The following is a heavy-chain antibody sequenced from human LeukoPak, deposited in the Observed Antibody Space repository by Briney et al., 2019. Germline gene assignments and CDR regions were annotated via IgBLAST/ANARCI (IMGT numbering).Heavy chain of an antibody. Sequence: GGSLRLSCAASGFTFSNAWMSWVRQAPGKGLEWVGRIKSKTDGATADNAAPVKGRFTISSDNSKNMLYLKMNSLKSEDTALYYCTTLGNRGYDDFSAPWGQGTLVTVSS. CDR3: TTLGNRGYDDFSAP. J-gene: IGHJ5*02. CDR1: GFTFSNAW. V-gene: IGHV3-15*01. CDR2: IKSKTDGATA. D-gene: IGHD3/OR15-3a*01.